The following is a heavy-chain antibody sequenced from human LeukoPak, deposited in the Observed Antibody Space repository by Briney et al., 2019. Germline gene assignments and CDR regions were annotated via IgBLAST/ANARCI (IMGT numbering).Heavy chain of an antibody. D-gene: IGHD6-19*01. CDR1: GDSLSGYY. Sequence: PSETLSLTCTVSGDSLSGYYWSWLRQPPGKGPEWIGNVYYSGTTNYNPSLKSRVTISVDTSKNQFSLKLTSVTAADTAVYYCARWYSSGWAFDCWGQGTLVTVSS. CDR3: ARWYSSGWAFDC. J-gene: IGHJ4*02. CDR2: VYYSGTT. V-gene: IGHV4-59*01.